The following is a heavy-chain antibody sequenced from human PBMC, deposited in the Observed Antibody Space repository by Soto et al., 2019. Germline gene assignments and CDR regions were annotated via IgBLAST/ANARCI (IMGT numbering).Heavy chain of an antibody. CDR2: IYWDDDK. V-gene: IGHV2-5*02. D-gene: IGHD6-13*01. J-gene: IGHJ4*02. CDR1: GFSLSTSGVG. CDR3: AHRRIAAAGTAAGLGY. Sequence: QITLKESGPPLVKPTQTLTLTCTFSGFSLSTSGVGVGWIRQPPGKALEWLAVIYWDDDKRYSPSLKSSLASTDDTSKNQVVLTMTHMDPVDTASYCCAHRRIAAAGTAAGLGYWGQGTLVTVSS.